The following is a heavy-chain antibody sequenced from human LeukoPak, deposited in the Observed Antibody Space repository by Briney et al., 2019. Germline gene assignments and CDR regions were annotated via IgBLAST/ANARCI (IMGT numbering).Heavy chain of an antibody. Sequence: SVKVSCKAFGGTFSSYVISWVRQAPGQRPEWMGRIIPIFGIANYAQNFQGRVTITADKSTSTTYMELSSLRSEDTAVYYCARDSGYESSGCYDQYPLDYWGQGTLVTVSS. CDR2: IIPIFGIA. D-gene: IGHD3-22*01. V-gene: IGHV1-69*04. J-gene: IGHJ4*02. CDR1: GGTFSSYV. CDR3: ARDSGYESSGCYDQYPLDY.